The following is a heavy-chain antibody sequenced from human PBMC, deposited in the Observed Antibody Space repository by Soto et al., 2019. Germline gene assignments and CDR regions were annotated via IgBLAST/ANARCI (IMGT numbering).Heavy chain of an antibody. CDR3: ARGGYGSGTPVPRYYGMDV. CDR2: IIPIFGTA. Sequence: ASVKVSCKASGGTFSSYAISWVRQAPGQGLEWMGGIIPIFGTANYAQKFQGRVTITADESTSTAYMELSSLRSEDTAVYYCARGGYGSGTPVPRYYGMDVWGQGTTVTVSS. J-gene: IGHJ6*02. CDR1: GGTFSSYA. D-gene: IGHD3-10*01. V-gene: IGHV1-69*13.